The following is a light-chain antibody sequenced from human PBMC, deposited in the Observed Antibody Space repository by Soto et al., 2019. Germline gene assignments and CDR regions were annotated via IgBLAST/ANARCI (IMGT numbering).Light chain of an antibody. Sequence: QSALIQPPSVSGSPGQSVTISCTGTSSDVETYDYDVPKPMIYNVNTQPSGVPDRFSGSKSGTSASLAISGLQSEDEADYYCAAWDDSLNGYVFGTGTKVTVL. V-gene: IGLV2-11*01. CDR1: SSDVETYDY. CDR3: AAWDDSLNGYV. CDR2: NVN. J-gene: IGLJ1*01.